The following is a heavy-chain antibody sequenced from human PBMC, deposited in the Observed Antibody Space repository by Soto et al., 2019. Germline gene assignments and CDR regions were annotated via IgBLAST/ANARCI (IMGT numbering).Heavy chain of an antibody. V-gene: IGHV3-33*01. D-gene: IGHD6-13*01. Sequence: QVQLVESGGGVVQPGRSLRLSCAASGFTFSSYGMHWVRQAPGKGLEWVAVIWYDGSNKYYADSVKGRFTISRDNSKNTLYLQMNSLRAEDTAVYYCARDSEIAAAGTFDYWGQGTLVTVSS. CDR3: ARDSEIAAAGTFDY. CDR1: GFTFSSYG. J-gene: IGHJ4*02. CDR2: IWYDGSNK.